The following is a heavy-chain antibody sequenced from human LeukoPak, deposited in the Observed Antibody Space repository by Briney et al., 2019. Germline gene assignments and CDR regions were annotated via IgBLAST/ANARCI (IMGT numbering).Heavy chain of an antibody. CDR1: GFTFSGYW. D-gene: IGHD1-26*01. V-gene: IGHV3-21*01. CDR3: ARDPYSGNYGDYYYYYMDV. J-gene: IGHJ6*03. Sequence: GGSLRLSCAASGFTFSGYWMSWVRQAPGKGLEWVSSITSSSSYIYYADSVKGRFTISRDNAKSSLYLQMNSLRDEDTAVYYCARDPYSGNYGDYYYYYMDVWGKGTTVTISS. CDR2: ITSSSSYI.